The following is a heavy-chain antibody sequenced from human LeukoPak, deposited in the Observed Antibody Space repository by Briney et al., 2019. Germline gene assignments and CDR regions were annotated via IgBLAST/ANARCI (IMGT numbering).Heavy chain of an antibody. J-gene: IGHJ4*02. CDR2: INSDGSST. CDR3: TRDVSQSSRWYGAFDY. D-gene: IGHD6-13*01. CDR1: GFSFSNHW. Sequence: GGSLRLSCAASGFSFSNHWMHWVRQVPGKGLVWVSRINSDGSSTTYADSGKGRFTISRDNAQNTLYLQMNSLRDEDTVVYYCTRDVSQSSRWYGAFDYWGQGTQVTVSS. V-gene: IGHV3-74*03.